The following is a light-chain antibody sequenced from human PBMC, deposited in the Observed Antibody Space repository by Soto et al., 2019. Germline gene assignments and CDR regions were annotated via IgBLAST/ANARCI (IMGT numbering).Light chain of an antibody. Sequence: QSVLTQPASVSGSPGQSITISCTGTSSDVGGYDYVSWYQQHPGKAPKLIIHNVSNRPSGVSNRFSGSKSGHTASLTISGLQTEEEADYYCSSYTTSSTVIFGGGTKLTV. CDR1: SSDVGGYDY. J-gene: IGLJ2*01. CDR3: SSYTTSSTVI. CDR2: NVS. V-gene: IGLV2-14*03.